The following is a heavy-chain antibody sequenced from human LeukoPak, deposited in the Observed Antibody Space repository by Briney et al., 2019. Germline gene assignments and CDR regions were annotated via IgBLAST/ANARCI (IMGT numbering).Heavy chain of an antibody. Sequence: ASVKVSCKASGGTLSRYAISWVRQAPGQGLEWMGWISAYNGNTNYAQKLQGRVTMTTDTSTSTAYMELRSLRSDDTAVYYCARSAAVAGFYMDVWGKGTTVTVSS. CDR3: ARSAAVAGFYMDV. V-gene: IGHV1-18*01. J-gene: IGHJ6*03. CDR2: ISAYNGNT. D-gene: IGHD6-19*01. CDR1: GGTLSRYA.